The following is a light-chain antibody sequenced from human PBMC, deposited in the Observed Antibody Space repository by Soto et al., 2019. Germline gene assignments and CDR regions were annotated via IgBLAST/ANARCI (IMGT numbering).Light chain of an antibody. CDR1: TSNIGTNT. J-gene: IGLJ1*01. CDR3: ATWDDSVYV. V-gene: IGLV1-44*01. CDR2: TND. Sequence: QSVLTQPPSASGTLGQTITISCSGTTSNIGTNTVNWFQHLPGSAPKLLIYTNDQRPSGVPDRFSGSRSGTSASLAISGLQSEDEADYYCATWDDSVYVFGTATKLTVL.